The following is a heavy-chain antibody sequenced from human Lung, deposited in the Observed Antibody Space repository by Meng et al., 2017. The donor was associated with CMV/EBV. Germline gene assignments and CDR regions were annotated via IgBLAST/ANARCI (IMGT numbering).Heavy chain of an antibody. J-gene: IGHJ4*02. CDR1: GFTFSSYG. D-gene: IGHD2-2*02. CDR3: ASRYCSSTSCYNYFDY. Sequence: SXAASGFTFSSYGMHWVRQAPGKGLEWVAFIRYDGSNKYYADSVKGRFTISRDNSKNTLYLQMNSLRAEDTAVYYCASRYCSSTSCYNYFDYWGQGTLVTVSS. V-gene: IGHV3-30*02. CDR2: IRYDGSNK.